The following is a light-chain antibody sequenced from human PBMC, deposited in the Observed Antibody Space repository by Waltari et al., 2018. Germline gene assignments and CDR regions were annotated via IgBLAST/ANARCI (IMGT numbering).Light chain of an antibody. CDR2: VAS. CDR3: QQSYSTPYT. Sequence: DIQMTQSPSSLSASVGDRVTITCRASQTISSYLNWYQQRPGKPPKLLIYVASSLQTGVPSRFSGSGSGTDFTLTINCLQPEDFATYYCQQSYSTPYTFGQGTQV. CDR1: QTISSY. J-gene: IGKJ2*01. V-gene: IGKV1-39*01.